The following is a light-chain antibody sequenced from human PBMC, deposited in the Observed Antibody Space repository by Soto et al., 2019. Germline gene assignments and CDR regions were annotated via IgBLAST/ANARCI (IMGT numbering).Light chain of an antibody. J-gene: IGLJ1*01. Sequence: QSALTQPPSASGSPGQSVTISCIGTSSDVGGYNYVSWYQQHPGKAPKLMIYEVSRRPSGVPDRFSDSKSGNTASLTVSGLQAEDEADYYCSSYAGSNNYVFGTGTKLTVL. V-gene: IGLV2-8*01. CDR2: EVS. CDR3: SSYAGSNNYV. CDR1: SSDVGGYNY.